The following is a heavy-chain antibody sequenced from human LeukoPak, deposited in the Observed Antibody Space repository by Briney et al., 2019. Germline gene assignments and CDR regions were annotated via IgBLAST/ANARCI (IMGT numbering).Heavy chain of an antibody. CDR1: GYTFTGHY. D-gene: IGHD1-26*01. V-gene: IGHV1-2*02. J-gene: IGHJ4*02. Sequence: ASVKVSCKASGYTFTGHYLHWVRQAPGQGLEWMGWMNPNTGGTKYAQKFQGRVNMTRDTSIRTAYIELNTLRSDDTAVYYCARIYGWFSGAFDYWGQGTLVTVFS. CDR3: ARIYGWFSGAFDY. CDR2: MNPNTGGT.